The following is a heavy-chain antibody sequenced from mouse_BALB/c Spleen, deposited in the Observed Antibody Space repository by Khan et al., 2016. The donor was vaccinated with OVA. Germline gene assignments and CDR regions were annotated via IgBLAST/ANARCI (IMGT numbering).Heavy chain of an antibody. D-gene: IGHD3-3*01. Sequence: VQLKQSGPELVKPGASVKISCKTSGYTFTEYTLHWVKQSHGKSLEWIGVINPKNGVTSYNQKFKGKAILTVDKSSSTAYMEFRSLTSEDSAVYYCARDAGRYWGQGTSVTVSS. V-gene: IGHV1-18*01. CDR2: INPKNGVT. CDR1: GYTFTEYT. J-gene: IGHJ4*01. CDR3: ARDAGRY.